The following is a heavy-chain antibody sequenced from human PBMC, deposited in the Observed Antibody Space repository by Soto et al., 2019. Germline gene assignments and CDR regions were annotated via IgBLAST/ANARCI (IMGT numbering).Heavy chain of an antibody. Sequence: GASVKVSCKASGYTFTSCGISWVRQAPGQGLEWMGWISAYNGNTNYAQKLQGRVTMTTDTSTSTAYMELRSLRSDDTAVYYCARDQRSYGDYRDAFDIWGQGTMVTVSS. V-gene: IGHV1-18*01. CDR1: GYTFTSCG. CDR2: ISAYNGNT. CDR3: ARDQRSYGDYRDAFDI. J-gene: IGHJ3*02. D-gene: IGHD4-17*01.